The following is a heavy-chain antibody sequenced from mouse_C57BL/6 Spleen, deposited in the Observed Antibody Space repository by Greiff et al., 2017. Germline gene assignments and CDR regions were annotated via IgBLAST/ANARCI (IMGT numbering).Heavy chain of an antibody. CDR2: IRNKANGYTT. CDR3: ARSSIITTGGYFDV. V-gene: IGHV7-3*01. CDR1: GFTFTDYY. D-gene: IGHD1-1*01. J-gene: IGHJ1*03. Sequence: EVMLVESGGGLVQPGGSLSLSCAASGFTFTDYYMSWVRQPPGKALEWLGFIRNKANGYTTEYSASVKGRFTISRDNSQSILYLQMNALRAEDSATYYCARSSIITTGGYFDVWGTGTTVTVSS.